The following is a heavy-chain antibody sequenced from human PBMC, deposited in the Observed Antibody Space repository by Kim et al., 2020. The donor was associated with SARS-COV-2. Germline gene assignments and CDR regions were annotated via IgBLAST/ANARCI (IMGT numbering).Heavy chain of an antibody. V-gene: IGHV1-69*04. J-gene: IGHJ5*02. Sequence: SVKVSCKASGGTFSSYAISWVRQAPGQGLEWMGRIIPILGIANYAQKFQGRVTITADKSTSTAYMELSSLRSEDTAVYYCARDEAVVVPAAGFSWFDPWGQGTLVTVSS. CDR2: IIPILGIA. CDR3: ARDEAVVVPAAGFSWFDP. D-gene: IGHD2-2*01. CDR1: GGTFSSYA.